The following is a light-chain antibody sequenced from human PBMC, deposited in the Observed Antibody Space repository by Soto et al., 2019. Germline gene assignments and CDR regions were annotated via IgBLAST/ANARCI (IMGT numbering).Light chain of an antibody. J-gene: IGLJ3*02. CDR2: EGS. CDR3: CSYAGRG. Sequence: QSALTQPASVSGSPGQSITISCTGTSIDVGSYNLVSWYQQHPGKAPKLMIYEGSKRPSGVSNRFSGSKSGNTASLTISGLQAEDEADYYCCSYAGRGFGGGTKLTVL. CDR1: SIDVGSYNL. V-gene: IGLV2-23*01.